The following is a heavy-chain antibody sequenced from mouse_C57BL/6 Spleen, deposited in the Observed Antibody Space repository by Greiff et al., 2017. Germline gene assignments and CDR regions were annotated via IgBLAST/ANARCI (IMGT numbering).Heavy chain of an antibody. V-gene: IGHV1-80*01. Sequence: QVQLQQSGAELVKPGASVKISCKASGYAFSSYWMNWVKQRPGQGLEWIGQIYPGDGDTNYNGKFKGKATLTADKYSSTAYMQLSSLTSEDSAVYFCARSAAYYSSYYWGQGTTLTVSS. CDR2: IYPGDGDT. CDR1: GYAFSSYW. J-gene: IGHJ2*01. CDR3: ARSAAYYSSYY. D-gene: IGHD1-1*01.